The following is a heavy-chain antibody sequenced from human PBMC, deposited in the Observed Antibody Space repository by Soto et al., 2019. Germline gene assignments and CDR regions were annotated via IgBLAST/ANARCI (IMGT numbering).Heavy chain of an antibody. V-gene: IGHV4-34*01. J-gene: IGHJ5*02. CDR3: ARGRGIVLMVYAIRGGWFDP. Sequence: QVQLQQWGAGLLKPSETLSLTCAVYGGSFSGYYLSWIRQPPGKGLEWIGEINHSGSTNYNPSLKSRVTISVDTSNNQFSLKLSSVTAADTAVYYCARGRGIVLMVYAIRGGWFDPWGQGTLVTVSS. CDR2: INHSGST. CDR1: GGSFSGYY. D-gene: IGHD2-8*01.